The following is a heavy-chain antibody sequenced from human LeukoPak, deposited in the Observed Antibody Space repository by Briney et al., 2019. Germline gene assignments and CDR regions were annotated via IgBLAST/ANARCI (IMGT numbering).Heavy chain of an antibody. V-gene: IGHV3-64D*09. Sequence: GGSLRLSRSASGFTFSSYATHWVRQAPGKGLEYVSAISSNGGSTYYADSVKGRFTISRDNSKNTLYLQMSSLRAEDTAVYYCVKGHLVWELGDYFDYWGQGTLVTVSS. CDR3: VKGHLVWELGDYFDY. D-gene: IGHD1-26*01. CDR1: GFTFSSYA. CDR2: ISSNGGST. J-gene: IGHJ4*02.